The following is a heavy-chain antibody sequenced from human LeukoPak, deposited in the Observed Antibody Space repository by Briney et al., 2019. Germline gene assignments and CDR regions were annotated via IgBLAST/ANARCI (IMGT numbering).Heavy chain of an antibody. V-gene: IGHV3-74*01. J-gene: IGHJ4*02. CDR1: GFIFSNYW. Sequence: GGSLRLSCAVSGFIFSNYWTHWVRQAPGRGLVWVSLIHSDGGTTNYADSVKGRFTISRDNAKNKLYLQMNSLRVEDTAVYYCARDTYSIAEWGQGTLVTVSS. CDR2: IHSDGGTT. CDR3: ARDTYSIAE. D-gene: IGHD1-26*01.